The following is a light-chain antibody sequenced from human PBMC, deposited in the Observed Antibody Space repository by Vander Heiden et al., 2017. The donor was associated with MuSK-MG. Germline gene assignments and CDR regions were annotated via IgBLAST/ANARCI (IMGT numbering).Light chain of an antibody. Sequence: DIQMTQSPSSLSASVGDRVTITCRASQSISTYLNWYQQKPGKAPKLLIYAASTLQSGVPSRFSGSGSGTDFTLTISRLQPEDFATYSLQQYYSSHLFGGGTKVEAK. CDR2: AAS. V-gene: IGKV1-39*01. CDR3: QQYYSSHL. CDR1: QSISTY. J-gene: IGKJ4*01.